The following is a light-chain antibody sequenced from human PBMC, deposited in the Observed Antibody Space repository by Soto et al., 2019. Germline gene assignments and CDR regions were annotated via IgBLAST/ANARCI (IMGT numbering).Light chain of an antibody. CDR1: SSNIGSIP. CDR3: ASWDDSLNGYV. V-gene: IGLV1-44*01. CDR2: SNN. Sequence: QSVLAQSPSASGTPGQRVTISCSGSSSNIGSIPVNWYQQFPGTAPKLLIYSNNQRPSGVPDRFSGSKSGTSASLAISGLQSEDEADYYCASWDDSLNGYVFGTGTKFAVL. J-gene: IGLJ1*01.